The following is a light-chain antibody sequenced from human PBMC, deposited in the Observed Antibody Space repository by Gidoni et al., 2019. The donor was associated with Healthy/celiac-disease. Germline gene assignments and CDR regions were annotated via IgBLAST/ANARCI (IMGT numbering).Light chain of an antibody. CDR3: AAWDDSLSGLWV. J-gene: IGLJ3*02. CDR1: SSNIGSNY. CDR2: RNN. V-gene: IGLV1-47*01. Sequence: QSVLTQPPYASGTPGQRVTISCSGSSSNIGSNYVYWYQQRPGTAPKLLIYRNNQRPQGVPERFSGSKSGTSASLAISGLRSEDEADYYCAAWDDSLSGLWVFGGGTKLTVL.